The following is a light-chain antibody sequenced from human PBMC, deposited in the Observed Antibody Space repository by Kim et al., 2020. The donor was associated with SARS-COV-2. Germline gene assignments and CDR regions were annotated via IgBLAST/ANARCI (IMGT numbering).Light chain of an antibody. CDR3: QHFNAYPLS. J-gene: IGKJ4*01. Sequence: IQLTQSPSSLSAYIGDRISITCRASQDISDSLAWCQQRPGKPPKLLIYYASSLQSGVPSRFRGSGSGRDFTLTITSLQTGDFANYYFQHFNAYPLSFGGGTTVDIK. CDR2: YAS. CDR1: QDISDS. V-gene: IGKV1-13*02.